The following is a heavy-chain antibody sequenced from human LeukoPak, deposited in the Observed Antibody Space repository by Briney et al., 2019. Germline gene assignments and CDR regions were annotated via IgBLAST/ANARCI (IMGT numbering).Heavy chain of an antibody. CDR2: IYTTEST. CDR1: GGSISGYF. CDR3: ARLSGHSSSWYQYYFDS. Sequence: SETLSLTCSVSGGSISGYFWTWIRQPPGKGLEWVGYIYTTESTNYNPSLKSRVTISVDTSKNQFSLKLNSVTAADTAVYYCARLSGHSSSWYQYYFDSWGQGTTVTVSS. J-gene: IGHJ4*03. V-gene: IGHV4-4*09. D-gene: IGHD6-13*01.